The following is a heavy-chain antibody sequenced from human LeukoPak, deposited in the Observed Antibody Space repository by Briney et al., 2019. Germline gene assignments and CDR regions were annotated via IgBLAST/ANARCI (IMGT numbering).Heavy chain of an antibody. D-gene: IGHD1-26*01. V-gene: IGHV4-39*01. CDR1: GASISGSGYY. J-gene: IGHJ4*02. CDR3: AKSGGYGLIDY. CDR2: IYSSGST. Sequence: SETLSLTCTVSGASISGSGYYWGWIRQPPGKGLEWIGSIYSSGSTYYNASLQSRVTISIETSKNQISLRLNSVTAADTAMYYCAKSGGYGLIDYWGQGTLITVSS.